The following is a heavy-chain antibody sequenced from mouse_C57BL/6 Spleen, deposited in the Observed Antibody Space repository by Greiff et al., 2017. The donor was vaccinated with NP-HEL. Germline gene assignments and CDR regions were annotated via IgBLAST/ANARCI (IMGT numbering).Heavy chain of an antibody. D-gene: IGHD2-3*01. CDR3: ARDDGYYPYFDY. V-gene: IGHV3-6*01. CDR2: ISYDGSN. J-gene: IGHJ2*01. Sequence: EVKLQESGPGLVKPSQSLSLTCSVPGYSITSGYYWNWIRQFPGNKLEWMGYISYDGSNNYIPSLKNRISITRDTSKNQFFLKLNSVATEDTATDYCARDDGYYPYFDYWGQGTTLTVSS. CDR1: GYSITSGYY.